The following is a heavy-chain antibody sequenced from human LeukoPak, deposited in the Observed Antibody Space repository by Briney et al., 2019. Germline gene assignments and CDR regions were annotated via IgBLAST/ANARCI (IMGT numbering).Heavy chain of an antibody. CDR1: GDSISSSSYY. Sequence: SETLSLTCSVSGDSISSSSYYWSWIRQSPGKGLEWIGSIYYNGNTYYNSPLKSRLTIALDTSRNQFSLKLTSVTAADTAVYFCARHRKVDTAGDYSGQGTLVTVSS. CDR2: IYYNGNT. V-gene: IGHV4-39*01. D-gene: IGHD5-18*01. CDR3: ARHRKVDTAGDY. J-gene: IGHJ4*02.